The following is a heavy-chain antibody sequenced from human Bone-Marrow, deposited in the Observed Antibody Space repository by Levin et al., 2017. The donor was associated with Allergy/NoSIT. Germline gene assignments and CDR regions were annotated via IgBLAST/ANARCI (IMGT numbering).Heavy chain of an antibody. Sequence: GGSLRLSCAASGFTFSNSGMHWVRQAPGKGLEWVAVIAYDGTNDYYADSVKGRFTISRDNSKNTLYLQMNSLRPEDTAAYYCVKDHYGGSHPSLYFDFWAQGILVTVSS. CDR1: GFTFSNSG. V-gene: IGHV3-30*18. CDR3: VKDHYGGSHPSLYFDF. J-gene: IGHJ4*02. D-gene: IGHD4/OR15-4a*01. CDR2: IAYDGTND.